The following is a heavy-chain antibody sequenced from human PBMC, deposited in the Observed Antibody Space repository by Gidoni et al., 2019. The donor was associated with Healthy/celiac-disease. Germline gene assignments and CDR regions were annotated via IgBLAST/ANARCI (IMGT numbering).Heavy chain of an antibody. J-gene: IGHJ4*02. V-gene: IGHV1-2*02. D-gene: IGHD1-7*01. CDR1: GYTFTGYY. Sequence: QVQLVQSGAEVKKPGASVKVSCKASGYTFTGYYMHWVRQAPGQGLEWMGWINPNSGGTNYAQKFQGRVTMTRDTSISTAYMELSRLRSDDTAVYYCARPREYNWNYGRVFDYWGQGTLVTVSS. CDR2: INPNSGGT. CDR3: ARPREYNWNYGRVFDY.